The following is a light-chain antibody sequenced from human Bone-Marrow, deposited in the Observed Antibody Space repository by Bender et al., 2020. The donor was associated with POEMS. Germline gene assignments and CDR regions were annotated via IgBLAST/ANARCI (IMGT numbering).Light chain of an antibody. CDR3: CSYVGSSTFF. V-gene: IGLV2-14*03. Sequence: QSALTQPPSVSASPGQSVTISCTGGRNDIGSYNYVSWYQQYPGKAPKVIIFEVTNRPSGISDRFSGSKSGSTASLTISGLRPEDEADYYCCSYVGSSTFFFGTGTEVSVL. CDR1: RNDIGSYNY. J-gene: IGLJ1*01. CDR2: EVT.